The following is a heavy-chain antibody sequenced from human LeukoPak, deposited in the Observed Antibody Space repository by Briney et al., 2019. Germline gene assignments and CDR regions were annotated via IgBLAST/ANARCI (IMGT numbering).Heavy chain of an antibody. V-gene: IGHV3-23*01. CDR1: GFTFNRYA. J-gene: IGHJ4*02. Sequence: GGSLRLSCAASGFTFNRYAMIWVRQAPGKGLEWVSTFGSSGLSTYYADSVKGRFTISRDNSKSTVSLQMNSLRAEDTAVYYCAKGSVSYGSWGQPYYFDYWGQGTLVTVSS. CDR2: FGSSGLST. D-gene: IGHD5-18*01. CDR3: AKGSVSYGSWGQPYYFDY.